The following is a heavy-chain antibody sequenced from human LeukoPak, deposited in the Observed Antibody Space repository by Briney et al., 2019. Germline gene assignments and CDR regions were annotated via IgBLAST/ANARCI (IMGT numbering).Heavy chain of an antibody. CDR3: ARAGGVMWSSSKAGYYMDV. CDR1: GFTFNTYS. CDR2: ISHNSNYI. J-gene: IGHJ6*03. D-gene: IGHD3-16*01. V-gene: IGHV3-21*01. Sequence: GGSLRLSCAASGFTFNTYSLDWVRQAPGKGLEWVSSISHNSNYIYYADSVKGRFTVSRDNAKNSLFLQMNSLRAEDTAVYYCARAGGVMWSSSKAGYYMDVWGKGTTVTVSS.